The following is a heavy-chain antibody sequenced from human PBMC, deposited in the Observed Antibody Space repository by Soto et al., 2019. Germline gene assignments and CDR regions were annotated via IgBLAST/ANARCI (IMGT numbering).Heavy chain of an antibody. J-gene: IGHJ4*02. CDR3: ARNGYSNYLGFDY. Sequence: SETLSLTCTVSGGSIISGGYYWIWIRQHPGKGLEWIGYIYYSGSTYYNPSLKSRVTISVDTSKNQFSLKLSSVTAADTAVYYCARNGYSNYLGFDYWGQGTLVTVSS. CDR2: IYYSGST. D-gene: IGHD4-4*01. V-gene: IGHV4-31*03. CDR1: GGSIISGGYY.